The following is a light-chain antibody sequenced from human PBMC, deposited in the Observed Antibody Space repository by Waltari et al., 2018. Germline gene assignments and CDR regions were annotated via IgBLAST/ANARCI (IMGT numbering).Light chain of an antibody. CDR2: GAS. Sequence: EILLTQFPATLSLSPGERATLPCRASHSVSGNYLAWYQQKHGQPPRLLIYGASNRAIGIPDRFSGSGSGTDFSLTISRLEPEDFAVYYCHQYGSPPETFGRGTKVEIK. J-gene: IGKJ2*01. CDR3: HQYGSPPET. CDR1: HSVSGNY. V-gene: IGKV3-20*01.